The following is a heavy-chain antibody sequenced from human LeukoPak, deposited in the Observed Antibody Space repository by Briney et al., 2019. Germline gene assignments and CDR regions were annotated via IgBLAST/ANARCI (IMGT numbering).Heavy chain of an antibody. J-gene: IGHJ5*02. CDR1: GFSLRTYS. CDR3: VRGNDH. CDR2: INSEGSST. Sequence: GGSLRLSCAASGFSLRTYSMTWVRQAPGKGLVWVSRINSEGSSTAYAAFVKGRFTISRDNAKNTLFLQMNSLRVEDTAVYHCVRGNDHWGQGTLVTVSS. V-gene: IGHV3-74*01.